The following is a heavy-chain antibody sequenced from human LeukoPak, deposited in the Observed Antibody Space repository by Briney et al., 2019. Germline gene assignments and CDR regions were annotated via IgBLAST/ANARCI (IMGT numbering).Heavy chain of an antibody. V-gene: IGHV3-48*02. Sequence: PGGSLRLSCEASGFTFSGYTMNWVRQAPGKGLEWVSYISSRSTTIYYADSVKGRFTVSRDNAKNSLFLQMNSLRDEDTAVYYCARGNYYDSSGYHSGPDSWGQGTLVTVSS. CDR1: GFTFSGYT. CDR3: ARGNYYDSSGYHSGPDS. CDR2: ISSRSTTI. J-gene: IGHJ5*01. D-gene: IGHD3-22*01.